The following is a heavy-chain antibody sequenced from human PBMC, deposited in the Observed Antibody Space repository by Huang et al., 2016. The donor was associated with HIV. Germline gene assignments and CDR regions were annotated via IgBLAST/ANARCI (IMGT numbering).Heavy chain of an antibody. CDR2: ITFDGDNK. Sequence: QVQLVESGGGVVRPGRSLRLSCAASGFTFINHGMHWVRQARGKGTEWVKMITFDGDNKYYSDSVKGRFTSSRDNSKNTLFLQMNSLIPDDTAVFYCASSPFWGSGAASFFDYWGPGTLVTVPS. CDR3: ASSPFWGSGAASFFDY. D-gene: IGHD6-25*01. CDR1: GFTFINHG. J-gene: IGHJ4*02. V-gene: IGHV3-30*03.